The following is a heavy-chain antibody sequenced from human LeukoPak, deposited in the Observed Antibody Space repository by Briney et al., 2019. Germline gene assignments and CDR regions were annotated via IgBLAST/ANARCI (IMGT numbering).Heavy chain of an antibody. CDR1: GFTFSNYE. CDR2: ISSSDSTI. V-gene: IGHV3-48*03. J-gene: IGHJ6*04. Sequence: GGSLRLSCEASGFTFSNYEMNWVRQAPGKGLKWVSYISSSDSTIYYADSVKGRFTISRDNAKNSLYLQMNSLRAEDTAVYYCAELGITMIGGVWGKGTTVTISS. CDR3: AELGITMIGGV. D-gene: IGHD3-10*02.